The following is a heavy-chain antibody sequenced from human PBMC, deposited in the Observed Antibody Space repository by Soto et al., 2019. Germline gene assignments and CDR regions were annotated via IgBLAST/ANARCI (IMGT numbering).Heavy chain of an antibody. D-gene: IGHD6-6*01. CDR3: AGGIAARPLGY. V-gene: IGHV4-30-2*01. CDR2: IYHSGST. CDR1: GGSISSGGYS. Sequence: QLQLQESGSGLVKPSQTLSLTCAVSGGSISSGGYSWSWIRQPPGKGLEWIGYIYHSGSTYYDPSFKRRVTISVDRSKNQFSLKLSSVTAADTAVYYCAGGIAARPLGYWGQGTLVTVSS. J-gene: IGHJ4*02.